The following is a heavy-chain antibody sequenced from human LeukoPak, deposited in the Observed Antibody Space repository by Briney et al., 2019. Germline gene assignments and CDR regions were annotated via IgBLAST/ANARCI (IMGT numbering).Heavy chain of an antibody. CDR1: GFTFSSYW. CDR3: ARSANYDSSGHYLF. CDR2: INSDGSST. D-gene: IGHD3-22*01. J-gene: IGHJ4*02. Sequence: GGSLRLSCAASGFTFSSYWMHWVRQAPGKGLVWVSRINSDGSSTSYADSVKGRFTISRDNAKNTLYLQMNSLRAEDTAVYHCARSANYDSSGHYLFWGQGTLVTVSS. V-gene: IGHV3-74*01.